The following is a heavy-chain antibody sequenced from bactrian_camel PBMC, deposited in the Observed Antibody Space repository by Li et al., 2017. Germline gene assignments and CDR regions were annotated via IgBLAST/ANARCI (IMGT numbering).Heavy chain of an antibody. D-gene: IGHD6*01. CDR1: GLSFADSG. CDR2: IMRTDGSM. J-gene: IGHJ4*01. CDR3: VKGVGGTPYN. V-gene: IGHV3S66*01. Sequence: VQLVESGGGSVQAGETLTLSCTASGLSFADSGMAWYRQAPGTECLLVSIMRTDGSMYYVDSVKGRFTVSQDNAKNTVYLQMTSLKPEDTGVYYCVKGVGGTPYNWGQGTQVTVS.